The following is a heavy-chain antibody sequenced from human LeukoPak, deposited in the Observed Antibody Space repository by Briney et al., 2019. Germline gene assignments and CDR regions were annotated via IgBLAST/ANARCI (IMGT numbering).Heavy chain of an antibody. J-gene: IGHJ4*02. D-gene: IGHD2-21*02. CDR2: ISWNSGSI. CDR1: GFTFDDYA. Sequence: SGGSLRLSCAASGFTFDDYAMHWVRQAPGKGLEWVSGISWNSGSIGYADSVKGRFTISRDNAKNPLYLQMNSLRAEDTAVYYCASDGRAYCGGDCYPLYWGQGTLVTVSS. V-gene: IGHV3-9*01. CDR3: ASDGRAYCGGDCYPLY.